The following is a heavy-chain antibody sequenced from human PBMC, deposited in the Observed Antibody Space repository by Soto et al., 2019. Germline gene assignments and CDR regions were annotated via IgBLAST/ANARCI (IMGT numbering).Heavy chain of an antibody. D-gene: IGHD4-4*01. Sequence: GGSLRLSCEASGFSFSSYAMIWVRQAPGKGLEWVSVISGSGGSSYFADSVKGRFTISRDNSKNMLYLGMSSLRAEDTAIYFCAKGSIEYSASIDYWGQGTLVTVSS. CDR2: ISGSGGSS. CDR1: GFSFSSYA. CDR3: AKGSIEYSASIDY. V-gene: IGHV3-23*01. J-gene: IGHJ4*02.